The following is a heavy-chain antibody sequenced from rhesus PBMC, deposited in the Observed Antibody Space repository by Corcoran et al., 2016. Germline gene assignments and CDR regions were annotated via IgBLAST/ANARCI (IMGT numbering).Heavy chain of an antibody. Sequence: QVQLQESGPGLVKPSETLSLTCAVSGGSISDYYYWNWIRQPPGKGLEWIGNIYGNSESTHYNPTLKPRVTISKETSKNPFFRELSSGTAADTAVYYGARDGEYCSSTYCSGDSGSGNFGNSLDVWGRGVLVTVSS. J-gene: IGHJ5-2*02. D-gene: IGHD2-15*01. CDR2: IYGNSEST. V-gene: IGHV4S9*01. CDR1: GGSISDYYY. CDR3: ARDGEYCSSTYCSGDSGSGNFGNSLDV.